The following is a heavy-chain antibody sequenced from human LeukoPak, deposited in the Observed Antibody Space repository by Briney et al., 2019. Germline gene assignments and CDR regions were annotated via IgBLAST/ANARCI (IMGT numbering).Heavy chain of an antibody. CDR2: ISSDGSNK. CDR1: GFTFSNCG. J-gene: IGHJ4*02. V-gene: IGHV3-30*18. D-gene: IGHD6-19*01. Sequence: PGRSLRLSCAASGFTFSNCGMHWVRQAPGKGLEWVAVISSDGSNKHYADSVKGRFTISSDNSKNTLYLRMNSLRAEDTAVCYCTNSQDSDGWWDFDYWGQGTLVTVSS. CDR3: TNSQDSDGWWDFDY.